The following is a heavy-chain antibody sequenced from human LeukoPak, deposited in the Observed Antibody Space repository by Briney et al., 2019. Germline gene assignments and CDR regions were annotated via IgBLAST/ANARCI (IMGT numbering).Heavy chain of an antibody. CDR2: IYST. V-gene: IGHV4-4*07. J-gene: IGHJ4*02. D-gene: IGHD3-22*01. CDR1: GGSISSYS. Sequence: SETLSLTCTVSGGSISSYSWSWIRQPAGKGLEWIGRIYSTNYNPSLKSRVTISVDTSKNQFSLKLSSVTAADTAVYYCARRIGYYYDSSGFDYWGQGTLVTVSS. CDR3: ARRIGYYYDSSGFDY.